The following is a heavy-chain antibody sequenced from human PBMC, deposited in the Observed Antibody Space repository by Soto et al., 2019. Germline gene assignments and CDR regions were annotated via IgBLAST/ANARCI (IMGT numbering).Heavy chain of an antibody. Sequence: EVQLLESGGGLVQPGGSLRLSCAASGFTFSTYAMSWVRQAPGKGLEWVSGISGSGGSTYYADSVQGRFTISRDNSKNTLYLQMNSLRAEDTAVYYCALQQAVAGTTNWFDPWGQGTLVTVSS. CDR3: ALQQAVAGTTNWFDP. CDR1: GFTFSTYA. CDR2: ISGSGGST. D-gene: IGHD6-19*01. V-gene: IGHV3-23*01. J-gene: IGHJ5*02.